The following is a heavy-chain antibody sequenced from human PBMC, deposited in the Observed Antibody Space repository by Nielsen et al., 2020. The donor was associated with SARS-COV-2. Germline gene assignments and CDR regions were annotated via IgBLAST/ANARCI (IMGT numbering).Heavy chain of an antibody. D-gene: IGHD2-21*01. CDR2: FYYSGST. V-gene: IGHV4-39*01. CDR1: GGSISSSNYY. CDR3: ARNPLRFDP. Sequence: SETLSLTCSVSGGSISSSNYYWGWVRQPPGKRLEWIGSFYYSGSTYYNPSLKSRVTISVDTSKNQFSLKLSSVTAADTAVYYCARNPLRFDPWGQGTLVTVSS. J-gene: IGHJ5*02.